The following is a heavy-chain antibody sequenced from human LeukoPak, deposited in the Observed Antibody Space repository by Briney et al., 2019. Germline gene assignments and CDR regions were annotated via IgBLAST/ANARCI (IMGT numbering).Heavy chain of an antibody. Sequence: GGSLRLSCAASGFTFSSYGMHWVRQAPGKGLEWVAVISYDGSNKYYADSVKGRFTISRDNSKNTLYLQMNSLRAEDTAVYYCAKSTEEHGDDVFDYWGQGTLVTVSS. CDR3: AKSTEEHGDDVFDY. D-gene: IGHD4-17*01. CDR1: GFTFSSYG. J-gene: IGHJ4*02. V-gene: IGHV3-30*18. CDR2: ISYDGSNK.